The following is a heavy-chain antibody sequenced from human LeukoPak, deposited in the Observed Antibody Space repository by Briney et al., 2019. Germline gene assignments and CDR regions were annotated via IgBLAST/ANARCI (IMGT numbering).Heavy chain of an antibody. Sequence: GGSLRLSCAVSGFTVSGNYMSWVRQAPGKGLEWVSLIYSGGTTYYADSVKGRFTISRDNSKNTLYLQMNSLRAEDTAVYYCARRAGGYSHPYDYRGQGILVTVSS. V-gene: IGHV3-53*01. CDR3: ARRAGGYSHPYDY. CDR1: GFTVSGNY. CDR2: IYSGGTT. D-gene: IGHD4-23*01. J-gene: IGHJ4*02.